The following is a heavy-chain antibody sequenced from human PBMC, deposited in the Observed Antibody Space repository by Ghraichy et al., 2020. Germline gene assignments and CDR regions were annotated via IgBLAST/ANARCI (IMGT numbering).Heavy chain of an antibody. V-gene: IGHV3-21*01. Sequence: GGSLRLSCAASGFTFSSYSMNWVRQAPGKGLEWVSSISSSSSYIYYADSVKGRFTISRDNAKNSLYLQMNSLRAEDTAVYYCAREGDGGYESDYWGQGTLVTVSS. CDR2: ISSSSSYI. J-gene: IGHJ4*02. CDR1: GFTFSSYS. D-gene: IGHD5-12*01. CDR3: AREGDGGYESDY.